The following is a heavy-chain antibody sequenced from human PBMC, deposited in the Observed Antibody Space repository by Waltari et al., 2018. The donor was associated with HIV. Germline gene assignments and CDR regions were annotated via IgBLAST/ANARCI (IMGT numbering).Heavy chain of an antibody. CDR1: GFTFSSYS. D-gene: IGHD7-27*01. CDR2: ISSSRSTI. V-gene: IGHV3-48*02. CDR3: ARGSARLWDFDY. J-gene: IGHJ4*02. Sequence: EVQLVESGGGLVQPGGSLRLSCAASGFTFSSYSMNWVRQAPGKGLVWSSYISSSRSTIYYADSVKCRCTVSRDNAKNSLYLQMNSLRDEDTAVYYCARGSARLWDFDYWGQGTLVTVSS.